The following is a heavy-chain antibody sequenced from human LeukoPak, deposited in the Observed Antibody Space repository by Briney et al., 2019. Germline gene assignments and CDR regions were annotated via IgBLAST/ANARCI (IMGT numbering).Heavy chain of an antibody. V-gene: IGHV5-51*01. CDR1: GYSFTSYW. CDR2: IYPGDSDT. CDR3: ARLYYYDSSGYSHPSLEYFQH. Sequence: GESLKISCKGSGYSFTSYWIGWVRQMPGKGLEWMGIIYPGDSDTRYSPSFQGQVTISADKSISTAYLQWSSLKASDTAMYYCARLYYYDSSGYSHPSLEYFQHWGQGTLVTVSS. J-gene: IGHJ1*01. D-gene: IGHD3-22*01.